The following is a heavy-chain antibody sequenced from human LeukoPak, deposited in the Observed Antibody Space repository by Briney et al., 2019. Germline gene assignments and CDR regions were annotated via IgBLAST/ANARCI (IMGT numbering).Heavy chain of an antibody. Sequence: PGGSLRLSCAASGFTFRYYWIHWVRQVPGKGLVWLSRINTDGSHTNYADSVKDRFTMSRDNAKNTVHLQMNSLTAEDTAVYYCARIGVGPTYFDLWGQGTLVTVSS. D-gene: IGHD1-26*01. CDR1: GFTFRYYW. CDR3: ARIGVGPTYFDL. V-gene: IGHV3-74*01. CDR2: INTDGSHT. J-gene: IGHJ4*02.